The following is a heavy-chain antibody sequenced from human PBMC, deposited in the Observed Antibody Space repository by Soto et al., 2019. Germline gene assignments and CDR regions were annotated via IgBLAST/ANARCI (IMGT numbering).Heavy chain of an antibody. V-gene: IGHV3-30*03. D-gene: IGHD5-12*01. CDR2: ISYDGSNK. J-gene: IGHJ4*02. CDR1: GFTFSSYG. CDR3: ARGGRGYEFDY. Sequence: SLRLSCAASGFTFSSYGMHWVRQAPGKGLEWVAVISYDGSNKYYADSVKGRFTISRDNSKKTLYLQMGSLRAEDMAVYYCARGGRGYEFDYWGQGTLVTVSS.